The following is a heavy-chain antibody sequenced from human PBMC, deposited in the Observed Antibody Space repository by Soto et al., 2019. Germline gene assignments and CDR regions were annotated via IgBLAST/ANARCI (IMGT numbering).Heavy chain of an antibody. V-gene: IGHV3-72*01. Sequence: EVQLVESGGGLVQPGGSLRLSCAASGFTFSDHHMDWVRQAPGKGLEWVGRARNKANRYNTEYAASVRGRFTISRDDSKNSLYLQMNRLKTEDPAVYYCASITMLRRVKFDYWGQGTLVTVSS. D-gene: IGHD3-10*01. CDR1: GFTFSDHH. J-gene: IGHJ4*02. CDR2: ARNKANRYNT. CDR3: ASITMLRRVKFDY.